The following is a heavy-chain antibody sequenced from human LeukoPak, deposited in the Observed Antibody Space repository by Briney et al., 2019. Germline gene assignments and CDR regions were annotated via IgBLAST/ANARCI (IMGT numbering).Heavy chain of an antibody. CDR1: GFTVSTNC. V-gene: IGHV3-30*18. Sequence: GGSLRLSCAASGFTVSTNCMTWVRQAPGKGLEWLAVISSDASNKYYADSVKGRFTISRDNSKNTLYLQMNSLRAEDTAVYYCAKSGIAAAGQRGYFDYWGQGTLVTVSS. CDR3: AKSGIAAAGQRGYFDY. CDR2: ISSDASNK. D-gene: IGHD6-13*01. J-gene: IGHJ4*02.